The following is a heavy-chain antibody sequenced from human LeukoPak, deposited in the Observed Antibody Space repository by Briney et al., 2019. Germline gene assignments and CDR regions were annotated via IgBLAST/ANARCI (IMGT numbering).Heavy chain of an antibody. CDR3: AHSSYYLSGAYYYMDV. Sequence: WASVKVSCKASGYTFTSYGISWVRQAPGQGLEWMGWISAYNGNTNYAQKLQDRVTMTTDTSTSTAYMELRSLRSDDTAIYYCAHSSYYLSGAYYYMDVWGKGTTVTVSS. J-gene: IGHJ6*03. V-gene: IGHV1-18*01. CDR1: GYTFTSYG. CDR2: ISAYNGNT. D-gene: IGHD1-26*01.